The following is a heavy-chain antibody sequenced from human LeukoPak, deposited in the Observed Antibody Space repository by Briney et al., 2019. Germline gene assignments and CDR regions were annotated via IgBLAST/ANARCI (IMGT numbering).Heavy chain of an antibody. CDR2: ISGDATTV. D-gene: IGHD2/OR15-2a*01. CDR3: ARGVENHFDS. Sequence: GGSLRLSCAASGFTFSADHMSWIRQAPGTGLEWVAYISGDATTVYYAGSLKGRFTISRDNAKNSLYLQINRLRADDTAFYYCARGVENHFDSWGQGTLVTVSS. V-gene: IGHV3-11*04. J-gene: IGHJ4*02. CDR1: GFTFSADH.